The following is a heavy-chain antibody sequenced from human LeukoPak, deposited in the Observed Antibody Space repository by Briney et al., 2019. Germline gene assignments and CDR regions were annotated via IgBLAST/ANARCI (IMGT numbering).Heavy chain of an antibody. V-gene: IGHV4-39*07. CDR1: GGSISSSSYY. CDR3: ARVWDYHYYYMDV. CDR2: IYYSGST. Sequence: PSETLSLTCTVSGGSISSSSYYWGWIRQPPGKGLEWIGSIYYSGSTYYNPSLKSRVTISVDTSKNQSSLKLSSVTAADTAVYYCARVWDYHYYYMDVWGKGTTVTVSS. D-gene: IGHD1-26*01. J-gene: IGHJ6*03.